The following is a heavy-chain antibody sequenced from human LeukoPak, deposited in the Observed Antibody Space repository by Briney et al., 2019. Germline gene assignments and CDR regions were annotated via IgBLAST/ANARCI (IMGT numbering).Heavy chain of an antibody. CDR2: IYYSGST. V-gene: IGHV4-39*01. Sequence: SETLSLTCTVSGGSISSSGYYWGWIRQPPGKGLEWIASIYYSGSTYYNPSLKSRVTISVDTSKNQLSLKLRSLTAADTAVYYCARHEYSGSYYGLSWFDPWGQGTLVTVSS. CDR3: ARHEYSGSYYGLSWFDP. J-gene: IGHJ5*02. D-gene: IGHD1-26*01. CDR1: GGSISSSGYY.